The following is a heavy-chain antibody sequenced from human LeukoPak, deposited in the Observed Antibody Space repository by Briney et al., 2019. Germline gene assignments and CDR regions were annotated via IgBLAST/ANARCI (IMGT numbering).Heavy chain of an antibody. V-gene: IGHV3-48*01. CDR2: ISISSTSI. CDR3: ARTVKLELGAFDI. J-gene: IGHJ3*02. CDR1: GFTFSSYN. D-gene: IGHD1-7*01. Sequence: GGSLRLSCAASGFTFSSYNMNWVRQAPGKGLEWVSYISISSTSIYYADSVKGRFTISRDNAKNSLYLQMNSLRAEDTAVYYCARTVKLELGAFDIWGQGTMVTVSS.